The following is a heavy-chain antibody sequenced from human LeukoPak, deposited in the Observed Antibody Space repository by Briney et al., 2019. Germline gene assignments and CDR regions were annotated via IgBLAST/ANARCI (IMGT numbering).Heavy chain of an antibody. CDR1: GGSISGYY. V-gene: IGHV4-59*01. Sequence: SETLSLTCTVSGGSISGYYWSWSRQPPGKGLEWIGYIYYSGSTNYNPSLKSRVTISVDTSKNQFSLKLSSVTAADTAVYYCARGGAELDYWGQGTLVTVSS. CDR2: IYYSGST. CDR3: ARGGAELDY. D-gene: IGHD1-26*01. J-gene: IGHJ4*02.